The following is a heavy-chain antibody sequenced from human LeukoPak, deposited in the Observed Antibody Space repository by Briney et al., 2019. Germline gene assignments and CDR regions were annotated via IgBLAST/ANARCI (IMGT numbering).Heavy chain of an antibody. Sequence: SETLSLTCTVSGGSISNYYWSWIRQPAGKGLEWIGRIYSSGTTIYNPSLKSRVTMSVDTSKNQFSLKLSSVTAADTAVYYCARKPILYGSGTYWYYFDYWGQGTLVRVSS. CDR3: ARKPILYGSGTYWYYFDY. D-gene: IGHD3-10*01. CDR2: IYSSGTT. J-gene: IGHJ4*02. CDR1: GGSISNYY. V-gene: IGHV4-4*07.